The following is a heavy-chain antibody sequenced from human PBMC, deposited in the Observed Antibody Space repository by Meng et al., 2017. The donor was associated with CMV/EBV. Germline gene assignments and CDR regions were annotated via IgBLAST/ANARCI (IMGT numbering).Heavy chain of an antibody. D-gene: IGHD3-22*01. CDR1: GFIFSSYT. V-gene: IGHV3-21*01. J-gene: IGHJ5*02. CDR2: ISSSSSYI. CDR3: ARDHHLMYYNDTSGYYP. Sequence: GESLKISCAASGFIFSSYTMNWVRQAPGKGLEWVSSISSSSSYISYTDSVKGRFTISRDNAKDTLHLQMDSLRVEDSAVYYCARDHHLMYYNDTSGYYPWGRGTLVTVSS.